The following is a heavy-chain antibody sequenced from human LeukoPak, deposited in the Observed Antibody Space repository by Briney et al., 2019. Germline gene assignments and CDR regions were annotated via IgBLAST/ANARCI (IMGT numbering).Heavy chain of an antibody. CDR3: ATTDIVVVPAAHEPELAEYFQH. Sequence: PGGSLRLSCAASGFTFSSYSMNWVRQAPGKGLEWVSSISSSSSYIYYADSVKGRFAISRDNAKNSLYLQMNSLRAEDTAVYYCATTDIVVVPAAHEPELAEYFQHWGQGTLVTVSS. CDR1: GFTFSSYS. J-gene: IGHJ1*01. V-gene: IGHV3-21*01. D-gene: IGHD2-2*01. CDR2: ISSSSSYI.